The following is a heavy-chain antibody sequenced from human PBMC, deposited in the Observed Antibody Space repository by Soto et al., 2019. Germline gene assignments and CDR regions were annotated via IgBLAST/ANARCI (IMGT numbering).Heavy chain of an antibody. CDR1: GFTVSSNY. J-gene: IGHJ4*02. CDR2: IYSGGST. V-gene: IGHV3-66*01. CDR3: ASASTVIEYYFDY. D-gene: IGHD4-17*01. Sequence: EVQLVESGGGLVQPGGSLRLSCAASGFTVSSNYMSWVRQAPGKGLEWVSVIYSGGSTYYADSVKGRFTISRDNSKTTLYLQMNSLRAEDTAVYYCASASTVIEYYFDYWGQGTLVTVSS.